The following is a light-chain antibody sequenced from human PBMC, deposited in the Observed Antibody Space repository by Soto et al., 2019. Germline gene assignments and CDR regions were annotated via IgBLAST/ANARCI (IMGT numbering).Light chain of an antibody. Sequence: ERVMTQSPATLSVSPGERATLSCRASQSVGGDLAWYQQKPGQAPRLLIYGASSRAPGIPDRFSGSGSGTEFTRTISSLQSEHCAVYYFQPYENWAQLTFGGGTKVEIK. V-gene: IGKV3-15*01. J-gene: IGKJ4*01. CDR2: GAS. CDR3: QPYENWAQLT. CDR1: QSVGGD.